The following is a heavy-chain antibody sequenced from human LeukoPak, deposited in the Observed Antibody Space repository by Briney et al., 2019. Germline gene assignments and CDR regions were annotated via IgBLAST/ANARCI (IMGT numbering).Heavy chain of an antibody. Sequence: PGGSLRLSCLASGFTFSTFEMNWVRQAPGKGLEWVSLITGSGSSIYYADSVKGRFTTSRDNAKNSLYLHMSSLRAEDMAVYYCARMGYDDLWDSPEIPLDYWGQGTLDTVSS. D-gene: IGHD3-16*01. CDR3: ARMGYDDLWDSPEIPLDY. CDR1: GFTFSTFE. CDR2: ITGSGSSI. V-gene: IGHV3-48*03. J-gene: IGHJ4*02.